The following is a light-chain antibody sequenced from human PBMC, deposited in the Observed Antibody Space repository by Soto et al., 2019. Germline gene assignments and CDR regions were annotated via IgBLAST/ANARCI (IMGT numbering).Light chain of an antibody. CDR1: QGINFY. CDR3: QQSDSAPLT. V-gene: IGKV1-27*01. Sequence: DIQMTQSPSSLSASVGDRVTITCRASQGINFYLAWYQQKPGKAPKLLIHSASTLQSGVPSRFAGSRSGTDFTLTINGLQPEDVATYFCQQSDSAPLTFGGGTKVEIK. J-gene: IGKJ4*01. CDR2: SAS.